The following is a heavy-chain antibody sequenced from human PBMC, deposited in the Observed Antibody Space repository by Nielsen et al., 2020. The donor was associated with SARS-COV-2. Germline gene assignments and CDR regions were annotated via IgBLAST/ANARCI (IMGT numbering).Heavy chain of an antibody. CDR3: ATADDYDY. V-gene: IGHV3-23*01. D-gene: IGHD4-11*01. Sequence: GESLKISCAASGFTFNNFAMNWVRQAPGKGLERVSGISGSGFTTYYADSVRGRFTISRDNSKKTVSLQMSRLRHEDTAVYYCATADDYDYWGQGTVVTVSS. J-gene: IGHJ4*02. CDR1: GFTFNNFA. CDR2: ISGSGFTT.